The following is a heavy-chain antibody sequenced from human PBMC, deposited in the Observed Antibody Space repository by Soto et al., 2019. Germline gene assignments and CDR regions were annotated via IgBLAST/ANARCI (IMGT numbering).Heavy chain of an antibody. CDR1: GASISSSNW. V-gene: IGHV4-4*02. CDR2: IYHSGNT. Sequence: QVQLQESGPGLVKHSGTLSLTCAVSGASISSSNWWSWVRQPPGKGLEWIGEIYHSGNTNYTPALRCRVTVSVEMSKEQFYLKLSSVTAAGTAVSYGARDTVPQSYDYGDYYSYYGKEGWGPGTTVSVSS. CDR3: ARDTVPQSYDYGDYYSYYGKEG. J-gene: IGHJ6*02. D-gene: IGHD4-17*01.